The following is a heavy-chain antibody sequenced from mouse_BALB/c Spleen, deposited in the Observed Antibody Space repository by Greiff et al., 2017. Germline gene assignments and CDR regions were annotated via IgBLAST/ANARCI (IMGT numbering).Heavy chain of an antibody. CDR2: ISYSGST. CDR1: GYSITSDYA. D-gene: IGHD2-3*01. Sequence: QSGPGLVKPSQSLSLTCTVTGYSITSDYAWNWIRQFPGNKLEWMGYISYSGSTSYNPSLKSRISITRDTSKNQFFLQLNSMTTEDTATYYCARGVYDGYYYYAMDYWGQGTSVTVSS. J-gene: IGHJ4*01. V-gene: IGHV3-2*02. CDR3: ARGVYDGYYYYAMDY.